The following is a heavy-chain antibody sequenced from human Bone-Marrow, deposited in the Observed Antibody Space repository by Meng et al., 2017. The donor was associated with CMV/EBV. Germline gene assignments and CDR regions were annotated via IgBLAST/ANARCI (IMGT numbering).Heavy chain of an antibody. V-gene: IGHV1-69*05. CDR3: ARSHRPLSSWGAFDI. Sequence: SVKVSCKASGGTFSSYAISWVRQAPGQGLEWMGGIIPIFGTANYAQKFQGRVTITTDESTSTAYMELSSLRSEDTAVYYCARSHRPLSSWGAFDIWGQGTMVTF. CDR2: IIPIFGTA. J-gene: IGHJ3*02. CDR1: GGTFSSYA. D-gene: IGHD6-13*01.